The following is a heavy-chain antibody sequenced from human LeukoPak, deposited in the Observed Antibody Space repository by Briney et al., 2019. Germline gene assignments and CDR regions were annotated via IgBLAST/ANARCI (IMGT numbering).Heavy chain of an antibody. D-gene: IGHD3-9*01. CDR2: IYSGGST. Sequence: GGSLRLSCAASGFTVSSNYMTWVRQAPGKGLEWVSVIYSGGSTYYADSVKGRFAISRDDSKNTVYLQLNSLRGEDTSIYYCARSRYLDWGGAFDMWGQGTMVTVSS. CDR3: ARSRYLDWGGAFDM. J-gene: IGHJ3*02. V-gene: IGHV3-66*01. CDR1: GFTVSSNY.